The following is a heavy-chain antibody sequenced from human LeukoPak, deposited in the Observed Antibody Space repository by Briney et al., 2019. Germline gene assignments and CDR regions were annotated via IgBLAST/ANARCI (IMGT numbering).Heavy chain of an antibody. Sequence: GASVTVSRKASRYTFTDYYVQCVRQAPGEGLEWAGGINPKSGGTTYAQKFQGRVTMTGATSISTAFMELSRLRSDDTAMYHCVRACSTTSCYAYWGQGTLVTVSS. CDR3: VRACSTTSCYAY. CDR2: INPKSGGT. CDR1: RYTFTDYY. J-gene: IGHJ4*02. D-gene: IGHD2-2*01. V-gene: IGHV1-2*02.